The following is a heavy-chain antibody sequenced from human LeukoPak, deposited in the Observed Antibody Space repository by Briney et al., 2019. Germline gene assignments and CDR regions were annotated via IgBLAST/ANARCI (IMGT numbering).Heavy chain of an antibody. CDR3: ARDPHLYCSSTSCYFNDY. Sequence: GASVKVSCKASGGTFSSYAISWMRQAPGQGLEWMGGIIPIFGTANYAQKFQGRVTITADKSTSTAYMELSSLRSEDTAVYYCARDPHLYCSSTSCYFNDYWGQGTLVTVSS. CDR1: GGTFSSYA. D-gene: IGHD2-2*01. CDR2: IIPIFGTA. V-gene: IGHV1-69*06. J-gene: IGHJ4*02.